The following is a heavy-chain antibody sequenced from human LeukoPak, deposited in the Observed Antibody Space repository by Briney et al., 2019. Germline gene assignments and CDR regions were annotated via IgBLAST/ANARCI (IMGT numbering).Heavy chain of an antibody. CDR1: GFTFSDYV. CDR3: ARRDIVVVVSASDY. V-gene: IGHV3-23*01. Sequence: GGSLRLSCAASGFTFSDYVMIWVRQAPGKELEWVSGITASGDRTFYGDSVRGRFTMSRDNSKNTVYLQMNSLRVDDTAVYYCARRDIVVVVSASDYWGQGTLVTVSS. J-gene: IGHJ4*02. CDR2: ITASGDRT. D-gene: IGHD2-15*01.